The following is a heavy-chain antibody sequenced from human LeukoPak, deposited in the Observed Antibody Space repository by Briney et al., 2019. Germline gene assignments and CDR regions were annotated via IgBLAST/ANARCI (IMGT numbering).Heavy chain of an antibody. D-gene: IGHD4-17*01. Sequence: SGGSLRLSCVASGFTFDDYAMSWVRQAPGMGLEYVSGISWNANKIGYADSVKGRFTISRDNAKNSLYLQMNSLRAEDTAVYYCARDFRFFYGDQRAYYMDVWGKGTTVTVSS. CDR1: GFTFDDYA. J-gene: IGHJ6*03. V-gene: IGHV3-20*04. CDR2: ISWNANKI. CDR3: ARDFRFFYGDQRAYYMDV.